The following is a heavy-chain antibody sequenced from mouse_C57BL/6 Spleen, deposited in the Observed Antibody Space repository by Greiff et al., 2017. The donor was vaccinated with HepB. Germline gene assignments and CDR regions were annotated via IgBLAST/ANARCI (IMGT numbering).Heavy chain of an antibody. J-gene: IGHJ1*03. Sequence: VQLQQSGPELVKPGASVKISCKASGYAFSSSWMNWVKQRPGKGLEWIGRIYPGDGDTNYNGKFKGKATLTADKSSSTAYMQLSSLTSEDSAVYFCARENYYYGSSWYFDVWGTGTTVTVSS. CDR1: GYAFSSSW. CDR2: IYPGDGDT. CDR3: ARENYYYGSSWYFDV. V-gene: IGHV1-82*01. D-gene: IGHD1-1*01.